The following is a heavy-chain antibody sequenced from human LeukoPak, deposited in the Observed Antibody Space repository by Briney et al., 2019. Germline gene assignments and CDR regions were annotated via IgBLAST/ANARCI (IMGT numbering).Heavy chain of an antibody. Sequence: PSEALSLTCTVSGGSISSYYWSWIRQPPGKGLEWIGYIYYSGSTNYNPSLKSRVTISVDTSKNQFSLKLSSVTAADTAVYYCARRLWGDCSSTSCYPSGAFDIWGQGTMVTVSS. V-gene: IGHV4-59*08. CDR3: ARRLWGDCSSTSCYPSGAFDI. CDR1: GGSISSYY. J-gene: IGHJ3*02. D-gene: IGHD2-2*01. CDR2: IYYSGST.